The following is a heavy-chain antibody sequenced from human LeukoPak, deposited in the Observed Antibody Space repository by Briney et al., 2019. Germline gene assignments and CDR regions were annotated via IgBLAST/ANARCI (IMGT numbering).Heavy chain of an antibody. D-gene: IGHD2-15*01. J-gene: IGHJ4*02. CDR1: GFTFSSYS. CDR2: ISSSSSYI. V-gene: IGHV3-21*01. CDR3: ARDPYCSGGSCYSGSFDY. Sequence: GGSLRLSCAASGFTFSSYSMDWVRQDPGKGLEWVSSISSSSSYIYYADSVKGRFTISRDNAKNSLYLQMNSLRAEDTAVYYCARDPYCSGGSCYSGSFDYWGQGTLVTVSS.